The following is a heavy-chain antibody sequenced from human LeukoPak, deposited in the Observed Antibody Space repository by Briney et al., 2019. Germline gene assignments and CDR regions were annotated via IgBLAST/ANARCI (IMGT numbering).Heavy chain of an antibody. CDR2: IFYSGST. CDR1: GDSIGSSSYY. D-gene: IGHD1-26*01. CDR3: ARQVAIVEPTDPNWFDS. J-gene: IGHJ5*01. V-gene: IGHV4-39*07. Sequence: SETLSLTCNVSGDSIGSSSYYWGWLRQTPEKGLEWIGSIFYSGSTYYTPSLKSRVTMSLDTSKHQFSLRLTSVTAADTAVYYCARQVAIVEPTDPNWFDSWGQGTLVTVSS.